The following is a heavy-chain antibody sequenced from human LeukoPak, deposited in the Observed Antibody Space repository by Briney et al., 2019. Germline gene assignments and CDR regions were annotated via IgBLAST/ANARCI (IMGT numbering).Heavy chain of an antibody. CDR1: GYTFTGYD. J-gene: IGHJ4*02. D-gene: IGHD1-26*01. V-gene: IGHV1-8*01. CDR3: TRGSLSGSSRDY. Sequence: ASVKVSCKASGYTFTGYDINWVRQATGQGLERMGWMNPYTGDTGYAQKFQGRVTMTRNTSIDTAYMELSGLRSEDTAVYYCTRGSLSGSSRDYWGQGTLVTVSS. CDR2: MNPYTGDT.